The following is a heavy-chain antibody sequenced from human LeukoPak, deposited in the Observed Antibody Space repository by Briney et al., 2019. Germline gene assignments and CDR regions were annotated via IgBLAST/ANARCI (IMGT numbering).Heavy chain of an antibody. CDR1: GGSISSYC. V-gene: IGHV4-59*01. CDR3: ARGGDDGYYYYYMDV. D-gene: IGHD3-10*01. CDR2: IYYSGST. Sequence: SETLSLTCTVSGGSISSYCWSWIRQPPGKGLEWIGYIYYSGSTNYNPSLKSRVTISVDTSKNQFSLKLSSVTAADTAVYYCARGGDDGYYYYYMDVWGKGTTVTVSS. J-gene: IGHJ6*03.